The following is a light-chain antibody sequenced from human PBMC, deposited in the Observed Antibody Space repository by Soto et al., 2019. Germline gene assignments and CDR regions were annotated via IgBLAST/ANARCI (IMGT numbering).Light chain of an antibody. V-gene: IGKV1-5*03. J-gene: IGKJ1*01. CDR3: QKSYSSPPK. CDR2: KAS. Sequence: DIQMTHSPSALSASVLYIVNITFRASQSISTWLAWYQQKPGEAPKLLMYKASSLDSGVPSRFSGSRSGPDFTLTISSLQPEDFATYYCQKSYSSPPKFGQGTKVDIK. CDR1: QSISTW.